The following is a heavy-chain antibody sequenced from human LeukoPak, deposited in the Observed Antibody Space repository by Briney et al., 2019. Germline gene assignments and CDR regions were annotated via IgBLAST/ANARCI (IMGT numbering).Heavy chain of an antibody. CDR2: INGSGSFT. V-gene: IGHV3-23*05. Sequence: GGSLRLSCAASGFTFSNYVMGWVRQDPGKGLQWVSIINGSGSFTSYADSVKGRLTISRDNSKNTLYLQMNSLRAEDTAVYYCAKAEGYCSGTWCFRWFDRWGQGTLVTVSS. J-gene: IGHJ5*02. D-gene: IGHD2-15*01. CDR3: AKAEGYCSGTWCFRWFDR. CDR1: GFTFSNYV.